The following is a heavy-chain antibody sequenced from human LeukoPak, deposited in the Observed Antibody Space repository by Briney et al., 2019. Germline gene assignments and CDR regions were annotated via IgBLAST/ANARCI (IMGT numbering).Heavy chain of an antibody. V-gene: IGHV1-8*01. CDR3: ARTMEGYYYDSSGYYALDAFDI. CDR2: MNPNGGNT. D-gene: IGHD3-22*01. Sequence: ASVKVSCKASGYTFTSYDINWVRQATGQGLEWMGWMNPNGGNTGYAQKFQGRVTMTRNTSISTAYMELSSLRSEDTAVYYCARTMEGYYYDSSGYYALDAFDIWGQGTMVTVSS. CDR1: GYTFTSYD. J-gene: IGHJ3*02.